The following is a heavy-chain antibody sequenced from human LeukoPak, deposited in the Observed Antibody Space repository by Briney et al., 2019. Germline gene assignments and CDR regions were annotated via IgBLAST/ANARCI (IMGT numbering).Heavy chain of an antibody. J-gene: IGHJ5*02. CDR3: ARHLRASVWFDP. CDR1: GYTFSGYF. V-gene: IGHV1-2*02. Sequence: LEASVKVSCKASGYTFSGYFVHWVRQAPGQGLEWMGWINPNGGDTNGAQKFKGRVTMTRDPSISTAYMELSSLRVDDTAVYYCARHLRASVWFDPWGQGTLVTVSS. CDR2: INPNGGDT.